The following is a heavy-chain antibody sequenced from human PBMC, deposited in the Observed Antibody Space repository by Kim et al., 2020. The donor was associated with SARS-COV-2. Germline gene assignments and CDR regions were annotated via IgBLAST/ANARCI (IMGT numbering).Heavy chain of an antibody. D-gene: IGHD3-16*02. CDR1: GGSISSGGYY. CDR2: IYYSGST. V-gene: IGHV4-31*03. J-gene: IGHJ6*02. CDR3: ATTTYYDYVWGSYRPYYYYGMDV. Sequence: SETLSLTCTVSGGSISSGGYYWSWIRQHPGKGLEWIGYIYYSGSTYYNPSLKSRVTISVDTSKNQFSLKLSSVTAADTAVYYCATTTYYDYVWGSYRPYYYYGMDVWGHGTTVTVSS.